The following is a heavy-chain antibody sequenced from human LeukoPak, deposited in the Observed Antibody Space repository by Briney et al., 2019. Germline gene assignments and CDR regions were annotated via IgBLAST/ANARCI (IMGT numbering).Heavy chain of an antibody. D-gene: IGHD2-21*01. Sequence: SQTLSLTCTVSGGSISSGGYYWSWIRQPPGKGLEWIGYIYHSGSTYYNPSLKSRVTISVDRSKNQFSLKLSSVTAADTAVYYCARDVVVVIAMDWYFDLWGRGTLVTVSS. CDR3: ARDVVVVIAMDWYFDL. CDR1: GGSISSGGYY. CDR2: IYHSGST. V-gene: IGHV4-30-2*01. J-gene: IGHJ2*01.